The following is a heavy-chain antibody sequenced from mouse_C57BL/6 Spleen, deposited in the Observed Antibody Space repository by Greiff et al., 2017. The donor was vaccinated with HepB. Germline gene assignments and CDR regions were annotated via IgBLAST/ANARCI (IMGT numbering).Heavy chain of an antibody. CDR3: AREGGYGNYWFAY. V-gene: IGHV1-69*01. Sequence: VQLQQPGAELVMPGASVKLSCKASGYTFTSYWMHWVKQRPGQGLEWIGEIDPSDSYTNYNQKFKGKSTLTVDKSSSTAYMQLSSLTSEDSAVYYCAREGGYGNYWFAYWGQGTLVTVSA. D-gene: IGHD2-1*01. CDR2: IDPSDSYT. CDR1: GYTFTSYW. J-gene: IGHJ3*01.